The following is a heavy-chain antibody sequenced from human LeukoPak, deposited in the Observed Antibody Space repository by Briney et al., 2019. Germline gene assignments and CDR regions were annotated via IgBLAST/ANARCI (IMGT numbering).Heavy chain of an antibody. V-gene: IGHV1-69*06. D-gene: IGHD6-19*01. CDR3: ASPVAVAGTHFDY. J-gene: IGHJ4*02. Sequence: ASVKVSCKASGGSFTDYVMSWARQAPGQGLEWMGGIIPLFETAKYEQKFQGRVTITADKSTSTAYMELSSLRSEDTAVYYCASPVAVAGTHFDYWGQGTLVTVSS. CDR2: IIPLFETA. CDR1: GGSFTDYV.